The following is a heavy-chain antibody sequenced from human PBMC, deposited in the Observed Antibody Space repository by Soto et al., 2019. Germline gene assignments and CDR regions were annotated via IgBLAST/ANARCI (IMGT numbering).Heavy chain of an antibody. CDR3: VKGLLWFAEPVVYYGMDV. CDR2: ISSNGGST. D-gene: IGHD3-10*01. CDR1: GFTFSSYA. J-gene: IGHJ6*02. V-gene: IGHV3-64D*06. Sequence: GGSLRLSCSASGFTFSSYAMHWVRQAPGKGLEYVSAISSNGGSTYYADSVKGRFTISRDNSKNTLYLQMSSLRAEDTAVYYCVKGLLWFAEPVVYYGMDVWGQGTTVTVSS.